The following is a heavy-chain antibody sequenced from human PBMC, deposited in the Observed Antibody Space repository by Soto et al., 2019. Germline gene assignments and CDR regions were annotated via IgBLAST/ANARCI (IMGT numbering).Heavy chain of an antibody. Sequence: VQLVESGGGLVQPGGSLRLSCAGSGFTVTDNHMTWVRQAPGRGPEWVSTIYYNGNTFHADSVWGRFTISRDTSKNNPYLQMNSLRAEDTAVYYCATGGDAAKDGYWGQGTLVTVSS. J-gene: IGHJ4*02. D-gene: IGHD3-10*01. CDR3: ATGGDAAKDGY. V-gene: IGHV3-53*01. CDR1: GFTVTDNH. CDR2: IYYNGNT.